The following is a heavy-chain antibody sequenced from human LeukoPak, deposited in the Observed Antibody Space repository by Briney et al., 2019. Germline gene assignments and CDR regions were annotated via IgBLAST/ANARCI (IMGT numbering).Heavy chain of an antibody. Sequence: GASVKVSCKASGYTFTGYYIHWVRQAPGQGLVWMGWINPDSGGTAYAQKFQGRVTMTRDPSISTAYMELSRLRSDDTAVYYCARVVDSSSRYYFDYWGQGTLVTVSS. J-gene: IGHJ4*02. V-gene: IGHV1-2*02. CDR3: ARVVDSSSRYYFDY. CDR1: GYTFTGYY. D-gene: IGHD6-13*01. CDR2: INPDSGGT.